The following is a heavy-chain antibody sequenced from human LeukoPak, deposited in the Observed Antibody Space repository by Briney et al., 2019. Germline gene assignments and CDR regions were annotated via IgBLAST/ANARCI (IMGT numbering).Heavy chain of an antibody. D-gene: IGHD6-19*01. J-gene: IGHJ4*02. Sequence: PSETLSLTCTVSGGSISSYYWSWIRQPPGKGLEWVGYIYYSGSTNYNPSLKSRVTISVDTSKNQFSLKLSSVTAADTAVYYCATDPVIAVAGPGYWGQGTLVTVSS. V-gene: IGHV4-59*08. CDR3: ATDPVIAVAGPGY. CDR2: IYYSGST. CDR1: GGSISSYY.